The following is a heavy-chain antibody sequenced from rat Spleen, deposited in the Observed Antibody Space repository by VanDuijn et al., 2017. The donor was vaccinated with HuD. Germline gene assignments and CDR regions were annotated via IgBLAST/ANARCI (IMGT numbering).Heavy chain of an antibody. CDR1: GFSLTSYN. CDR2: MWSGGST. D-gene: IGHD4-1*01. J-gene: IGHJ3*01. CDR3: ARYDGGFAY. V-gene: IGHV2-45*01. Sequence: QVQLMESGPGLVQPSETLSLTCTVSGFSLTSYNVHWVRQPPGKGLEWMGVMWSGGSTDYNSALKSRLSISRDTSKSQVFLKMNSLQTEDTAMYFCARYDGGFAYWGQGTLVTVSS.